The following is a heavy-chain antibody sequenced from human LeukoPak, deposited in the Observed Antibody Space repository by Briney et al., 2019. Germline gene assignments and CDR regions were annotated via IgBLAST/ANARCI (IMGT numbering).Heavy chain of an antibody. CDR1: GGSFSGYY. CDR2: INHSGST. J-gene: IGHJ3*02. D-gene: IGHD5-18*01. Sequence: SETLSLTCAVYGGSFSGYYWSWIRQPPGKWLEWIGEINHSGSTNYNPSLKSRVTISVDTSKNQFSLKLSSVTAADTAVYYCARGQRGYSYGPAAFDIWGQGTMVTVSS. V-gene: IGHV4-34*01. CDR3: ARGQRGYSYGPAAFDI.